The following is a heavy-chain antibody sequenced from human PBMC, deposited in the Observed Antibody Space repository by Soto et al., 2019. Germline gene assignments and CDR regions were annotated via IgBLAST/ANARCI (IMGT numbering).Heavy chain of an antibody. Sequence: GGSLRLSCAASGFTFSSYGMHWVRQAPGKGLEWVAVISYDGSNKYYADSVKGRFTISRDNSKNTLYLQMNSLRAEDTAVYYCAKGEWELPSYYYYGMDVWGQGTTVTVSS. D-gene: IGHD1-26*01. CDR2: ISYDGSNK. J-gene: IGHJ6*02. CDR1: GFTFSSYG. CDR3: AKGEWELPSYYYYGMDV. V-gene: IGHV3-30*18.